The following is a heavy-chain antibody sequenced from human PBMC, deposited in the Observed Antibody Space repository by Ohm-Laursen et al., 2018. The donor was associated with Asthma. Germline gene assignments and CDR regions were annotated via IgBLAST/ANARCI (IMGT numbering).Heavy chain of an antibody. CDR3: AKDRGIGAAGLFDY. CDR2: MSYDGSLK. J-gene: IGHJ4*02. D-gene: IGHD6-13*01. V-gene: IGHV3-30-3*01. CDR1: GFTFRSYA. Sequence: SLRLSCTASGFTFRSYAMHWVRQAPGKGLEWVAVMSYDGSLKYYADSVNGRFTISKDNSKNTLYLQMNSLRAEDTAVYYCAKDRGIGAAGLFDYWGQGTLVTVSS.